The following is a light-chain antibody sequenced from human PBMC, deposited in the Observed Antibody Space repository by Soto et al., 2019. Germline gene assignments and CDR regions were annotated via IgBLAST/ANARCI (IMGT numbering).Light chain of an antibody. CDR2: DAS. Sequence: EIVLTQSPGTLSLSPGERAPLSCRASQNVARNSLAWYQQRPGQAPRLLIYDASTRATGIPDRFSGSGSGTDFTLTISRLEPEDFAVYFCQQYARSPLAFGGGTKVDI. J-gene: IGKJ4*01. V-gene: IGKV3-20*01. CDR1: QNVARNS. CDR3: QQYARSPLA.